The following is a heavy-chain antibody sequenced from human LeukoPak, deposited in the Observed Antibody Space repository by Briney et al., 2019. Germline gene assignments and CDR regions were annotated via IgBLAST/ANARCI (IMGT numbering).Heavy chain of an antibody. D-gene: IGHD3-10*01. V-gene: IGHV4-59*01. J-gene: IGHJ3*01. Sequence: SETLSLTCTVSGGSISSYYWSWVRQPPGKGLEWIGFVYYTGSTNYSPSLKSRVTISVDTSKNQFSLKLRSVTAADTAVYYCAKPSNYYGSATDAFDFWGQGTMVTVSS. CDR1: GGSISSYY. CDR2: VYYTGST. CDR3: AKPSNYYGSATDAFDF.